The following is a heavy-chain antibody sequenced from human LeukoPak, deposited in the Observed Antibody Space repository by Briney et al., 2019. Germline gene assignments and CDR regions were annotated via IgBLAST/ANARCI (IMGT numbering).Heavy chain of an antibody. CDR1: GFTFSSYA. Sequence: GGSLRLSCAASGFTFSSYAMSWVRQAPGKGLEWVSAISGSGGSTYYADSVKGRFTISRDNSKNTLYLQMDSLRAEDTAVYYCATLPGGIAAAGRYWGQGTLVTVSP. CDR2: ISGSGGST. J-gene: IGHJ4*02. V-gene: IGHV3-23*01. D-gene: IGHD6-13*01. CDR3: ATLPGGIAAAGRY.